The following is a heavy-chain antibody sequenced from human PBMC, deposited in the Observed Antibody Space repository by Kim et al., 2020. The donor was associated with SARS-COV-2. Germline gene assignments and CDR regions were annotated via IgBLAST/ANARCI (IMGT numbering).Heavy chain of an antibody. D-gene: IGHD3-16*02. CDR2: TRGRN. J-gene: IGHJ4*02. Sequence: TRGRNDYHPSLKSRVTMSVDLSQTQFSLKLSSVTAADTAVYYCASALGHWGQGTLVTVSS. CDR3: ASALGH. V-gene: IGHV4-4*07.